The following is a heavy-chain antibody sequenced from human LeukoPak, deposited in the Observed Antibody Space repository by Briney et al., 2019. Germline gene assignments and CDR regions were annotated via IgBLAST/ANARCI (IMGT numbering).Heavy chain of an antibody. Sequence: PGGSLRLSCAASGFTVSSNYMNWVRQAPGKGLEWVSSISSSSSYIYYADSVKGRFTISRDNAKNSLYLQMNSLRAEDTAVYYCAREIDCSSTSCHSNYYYYMDVWGKGTTVTVS. CDR2: ISSSSSYI. CDR1: GFTVSSNY. V-gene: IGHV3-21*01. J-gene: IGHJ6*03. CDR3: AREIDCSSTSCHSNYYYYMDV. D-gene: IGHD2-2*01.